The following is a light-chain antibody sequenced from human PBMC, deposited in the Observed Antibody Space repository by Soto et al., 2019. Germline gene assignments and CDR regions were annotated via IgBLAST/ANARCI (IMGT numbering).Light chain of an antibody. V-gene: IGKV3-11*01. J-gene: IGKJ1*01. CDR2: DTF. CDR1: QSIAIY. Sequence: IVLTQSPATLSFSPGERATLSCRAGQSIAIYLAWYQQKSGQSPRLLIYDTFNRAPGIPDRFSGSGSGTDFSLTISSLELEEFAVYYCQQRATWPWTFGQGATVEIK. CDR3: QQRATWPWT.